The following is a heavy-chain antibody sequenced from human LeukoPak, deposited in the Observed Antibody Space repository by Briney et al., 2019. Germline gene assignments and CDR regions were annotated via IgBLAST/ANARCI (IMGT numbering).Heavy chain of an antibody. CDR3: IRIMGNTLDS. CDR2: IRSKTEGATT. J-gene: IGHJ4*02. D-gene: IGHD1-26*01. V-gene: IGHV3-15*01. CDR1: GFTFTNTG. Sequence: GGSLRLSCAASGFTFTNTGMHWVRQAPGKGLEWVGRIRSKTEGATTEYAAHVKGRFTISRDDSKNTHYLQMNSLKTEDTAMYYWIRIMGNTLDSWGQGILVTVSS.